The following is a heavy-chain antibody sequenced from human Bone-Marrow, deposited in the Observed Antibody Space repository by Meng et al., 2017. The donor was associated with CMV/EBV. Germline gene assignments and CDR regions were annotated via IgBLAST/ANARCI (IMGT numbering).Heavy chain of an antibody. D-gene: IGHD6-13*01. J-gene: IGHJ1*01. CDR1: GFTLSRHW. CDR2: IKQDGSEI. V-gene: IGHV3-7*01. CDR3: AKDSRGSSWYARNAGPEYFQH. Sequence: GESLKISCAASGFTLSRHWMSWVRQAPGKGLEWVANIKQDGSEIYYVDSVKGRFTISRDNSKNTLYLQMNSLRAEDTAVYYCAKDSRGSSWYARNAGPEYFQHWGQGTLVTGSS.